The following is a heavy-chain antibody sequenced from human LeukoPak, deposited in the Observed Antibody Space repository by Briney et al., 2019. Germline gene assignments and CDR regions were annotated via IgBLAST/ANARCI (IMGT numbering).Heavy chain of an antibody. CDR1: GFAFSIYA. CDR3: VKDGLFAGKGNFDH. D-gene: IGHD6-13*01. J-gene: IGHJ4*02. V-gene: IGHV3-64D*06. Sequence: GGSLRLSCSASGFAFSIYAMHWVRQAPGKGLEFVSNINSNGDSTYYADSVKGRFTISRDNSRTTLYLQMSGLRTEGTAVYYCVKDGLFAGKGNFDHWGQGTLVTVSS. CDR2: INSNGDST.